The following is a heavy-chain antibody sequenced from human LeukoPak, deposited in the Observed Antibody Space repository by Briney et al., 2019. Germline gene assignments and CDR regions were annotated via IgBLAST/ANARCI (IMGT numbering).Heavy chain of an antibody. CDR2: INPNSGGT. J-gene: IGHJ4*02. D-gene: IGHD3-9*01. CDR3: ARFGNYDILTGNDY. V-gene: IGHV1-2*02. Sequence: ASVKVSCKASGYTFTGYYMHWVRQAPGQGLEWMGWINPNSGGTNYAQKFQGRVTMTRDTSISTAYMELSRLRSDDTAVYYCARFGNYDILTGNDYWGQGTLVTVSS. CDR1: GYTFTGYY.